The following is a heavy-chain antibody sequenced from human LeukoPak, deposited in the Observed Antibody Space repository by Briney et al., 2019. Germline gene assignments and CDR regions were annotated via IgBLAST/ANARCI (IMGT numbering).Heavy chain of an antibody. CDR1: GGTFSSYA. D-gene: IGHD3-22*01. CDR2: IIPIFGTA. V-gene: IGHV1-69*05. CDR3: ARASALDSSGYWFDP. Sequence: SVKVSCRASGGTFSSYAISWVRQAPGQGLEWMGRIIPIFGTASYAQKFQGRVTITTDESTSTAYMELSSLRSEDTAVYYCARASALDSSGYWFDPWGQGTLVTVSS. J-gene: IGHJ5*02.